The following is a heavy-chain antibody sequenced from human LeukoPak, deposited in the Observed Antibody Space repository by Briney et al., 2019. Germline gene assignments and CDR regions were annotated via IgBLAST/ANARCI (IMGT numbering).Heavy chain of an antibody. J-gene: IGHJ4*02. CDR1: GYTFTGYY. CDR2: INPNSGGT. D-gene: IGHD1-7*01. V-gene: IGHV1-2*04. Sequence: ASVKVSCKASGYTFTGYYMHWVRQAPGQGLEWMGWINPNSGGTNYAQKFQGWVTMTRDTSISTAYMELSRLRSDDTAVYFCARVPNWNYGGYFDYWGQGTLVTVSS. CDR3: ARVPNWNYGGYFDY.